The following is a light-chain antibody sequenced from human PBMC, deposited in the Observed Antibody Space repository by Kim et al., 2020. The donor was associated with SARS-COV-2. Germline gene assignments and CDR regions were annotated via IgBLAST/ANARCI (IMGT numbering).Light chain of an antibody. Sequence: ESGGDRVTITGGASQRIRVWLAWYQQKPGKGPKFLIYKAATVQTGVPSRFSGSGSGTECSLTSSSLQPDEFATYYCLQDDSDPYTFGQGTKLEI. V-gene: IGKV1-5*03. CDR2: KAA. CDR3: LQDDSDPYT. J-gene: IGKJ2*01. CDR1: QRIRVW.